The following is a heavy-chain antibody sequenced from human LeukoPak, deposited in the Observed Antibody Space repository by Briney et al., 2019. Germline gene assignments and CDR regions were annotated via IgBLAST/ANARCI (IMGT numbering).Heavy chain of an antibody. J-gene: IGHJ4*02. CDR3: ARGNPVGYSSGRDFDY. D-gene: IGHD6-19*01. V-gene: IGHV3-48*04. CDR1: GFTFSSYS. CDR2: ISSSGSTI. Sequence: GSLRLSCAASGFTFSSYSMNWVRQAPGKGLEWVSYISSSGSTIYYADSVKGRFTISRDNAKNSLYLQMNSLRAEDTAVYYCARGNPVGYSSGRDFDYWGQGTLVTVSS.